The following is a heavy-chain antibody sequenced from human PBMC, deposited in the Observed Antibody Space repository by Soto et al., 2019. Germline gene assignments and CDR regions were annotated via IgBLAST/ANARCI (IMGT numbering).Heavy chain of an antibody. CDR2: ISYDGSNK. J-gene: IGHJ5*02. V-gene: IGHV3-30*18. CDR1: GFTFSSYG. D-gene: IGHD3-10*01. CDR3: AKDPTARSLRINWFDP. Sequence: QVQLVESGGGVVQPGRSLRLSCAASGFTFSSYGMHWVRQAPGKGLEWVAVISYDGSNKYYADSVKGRFTISRDNSKNTLYLQMNSLRAEDTAVYYCAKDPTARSLRINWFDPWGQGTLVTVSS.